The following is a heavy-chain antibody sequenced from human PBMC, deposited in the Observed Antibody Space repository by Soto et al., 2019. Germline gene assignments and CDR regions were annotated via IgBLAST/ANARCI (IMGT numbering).Heavy chain of an antibody. D-gene: IGHD3-16*01. CDR2: ISYDGSNK. CDR1: GFTFSSYA. V-gene: IGHV3-30-3*01. J-gene: IGHJ4*02. Sequence: QVQLVESGGGVVQPGRSLRHSCAASGFTFSSYAMHWVRQAPGKGLEWVAVISYDGSNKYYADSVKGRFTISRDNSKNTLYLQMNSLRAEDTAVYYCARVARAGEWEPSPIDYWGQGTLVTVSS. CDR3: ARVARAGEWEPSPIDY.